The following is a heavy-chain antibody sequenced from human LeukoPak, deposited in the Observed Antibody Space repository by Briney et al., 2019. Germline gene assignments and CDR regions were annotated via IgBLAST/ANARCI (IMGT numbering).Heavy chain of an antibody. V-gene: IGHV1-2*02. J-gene: IGHJ6*03. CDR1: GYTFTGYY. CDR2: INPNSGGT. CDR3: ARDRRGVGYRPQYYYYYYMDA. D-gene: IGHD5-24*01. Sequence: GASVKVSCKASGYTFTGYYMHWVRQAPGQGLEWMGWINPNSGGTNYAQKFQGRVTMTRDTSISTAYMELSRLRSDDTAVYYCARDRRGVGYRPQYYYYYYMDAWGKGTTVTVSS.